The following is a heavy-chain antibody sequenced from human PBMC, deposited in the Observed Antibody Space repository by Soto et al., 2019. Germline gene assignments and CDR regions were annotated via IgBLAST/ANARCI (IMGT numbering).Heavy chain of an antibody. Sequence: QVQLVQSGAEVKKPGASVKVSCKASGYTFTSYGISWVRQAPGQGLEWMGWISAYNGNTNYAQKLQGRVTMTTDTSTSTAYIELRSLRSDDTAVYYCARDPGVTGTPDYYYYYGMDVWGQGTTVTVSS. CDR1: GYTFTSYG. J-gene: IGHJ6*02. V-gene: IGHV1-18*04. CDR3: ARDPGVTGTPDYYYYYGMDV. D-gene: IGHD1-20*01. CDR2: ISAYNGNT.